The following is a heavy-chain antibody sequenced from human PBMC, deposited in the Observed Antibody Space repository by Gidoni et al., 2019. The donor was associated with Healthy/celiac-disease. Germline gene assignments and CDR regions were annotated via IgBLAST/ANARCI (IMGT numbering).Heavy chain of an antibody. V-gene: IGHV4-34*01. J-gene: IGHJ4*02. CDR1: GGSFSGYY. CDR3: ARGRRVGGYFDY. Sequence: QVQLQQWGAGLLKPSETLSLTCAVCGGSFSGYYWSWIRQPPGKGLEWIGEINHSGSTNYNPSLKSRVTISVDTSKNQFSLKLSSVTAADTAVYYCARGRRVGGYFDYWGQGTLVTVSS. CDR2: INHSGST. D-gene: IGHD1-26*01.